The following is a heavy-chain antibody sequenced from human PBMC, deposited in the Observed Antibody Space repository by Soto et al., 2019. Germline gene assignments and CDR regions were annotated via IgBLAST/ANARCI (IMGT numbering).Heavy chain of an antibody. J-gene: IGHJ6*02. V-gene: IGHV1-69*12. CDR1: GGTFSSYA. D-gene: IGHD2-15*01. CDR2: IIPILGTA. Sequence: QVQLVQSGAEVKKPGSSVKVSCKASGGTFSSYAISWVRQAPGQGREWMGGIIPILGTADYAQKFQGRVTITADESTSTAYMELSSLRSEDTAVYYCASVATHRSYYGMDVWGQGTTVTVSS. CDR3: ASVATHRSYYGMDV.